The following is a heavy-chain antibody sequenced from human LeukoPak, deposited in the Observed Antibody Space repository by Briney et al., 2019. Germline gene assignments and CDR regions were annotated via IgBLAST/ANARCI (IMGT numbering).Heavy chain of an antibody. V-gene: IGHV3-33*01. CDR2: IWYDGSNK. D-gene: IGHD1-26*01. CDR3: ARGLSGSYHYFDY. CDR1: GFTFSSYG. J-gene: IGHJ4*02. Sequence: GGSLRLSCAASGFTFSSYGMHWVRQAPGKGLEWVAVIWYDGSNKYYADSVKGRFTISRDNSKNTLYLQVNSLRAEDTAVYYCARGLSGSYHYFDYWGQGTLVTVSS.